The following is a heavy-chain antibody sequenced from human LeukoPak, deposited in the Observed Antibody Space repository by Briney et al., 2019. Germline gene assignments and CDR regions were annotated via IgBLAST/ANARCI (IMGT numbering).Heavy chain of an antibody. Sequence: SETLSLTCTVSGYSIRNGYYWGWIRQPPGKGLEWIGSLYHSGSTYYNPSLKSRVTISVDTSKNHFSLKLSSVTAADTAVYYCARGHPYYYGSGSYFYRRRSTFDYWGQGTLVTVSS. V-gene: IGHV4-38-2*02. D-gene: IGHD3-10*01. CDR1: GYSIRNGYY. CDR3: ARGHPYYYGSGSYFYRRRSTFDY. J-gene: IGHJ4*02. CDR2: LYHSGST.